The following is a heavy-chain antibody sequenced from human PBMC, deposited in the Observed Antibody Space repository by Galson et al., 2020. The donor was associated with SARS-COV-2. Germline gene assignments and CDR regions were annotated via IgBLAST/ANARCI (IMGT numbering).Heavy chain of an antibody. CDR1: GYSISSGHY. CDR2: IHRSGST. J-gene: IGHJ4*02. CDR3: ARQVVAKTYYFDY. V-gene: IGHV4-38-2*02. D-gene: IGHD2-15*01. Sequence: ETLSLTCSVSGYSISSGHYWMWIRQSPEKGLEWVANIHRSGSTYYNPSLRSRATISVDTSKNQFSLRLTSMTAADRAVYYCARQVVAKTYYFDYWGQGILVTVSS.